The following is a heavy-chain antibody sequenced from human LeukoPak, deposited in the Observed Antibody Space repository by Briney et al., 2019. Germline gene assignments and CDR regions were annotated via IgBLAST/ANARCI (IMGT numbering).Heavy chain of an antibody. V-gene: IGHV4-4*02. D-gene: IGHD3-10*01. J-gene: IGHJ4*02. Sequence: SETLSLTCAVSGGSISSSNWWSWVRQPPGKGLEWIGEIYHSGSTNYNPSLKSRVTISVDKSKNQLSLKLSSVTAADTAVYYCAREVSYGSGSFADYWGQGTLVTVSS. CDR2: IYHSGST. CDR1: GGSISSSNW. CDR3: AREVSYGSGSFADY.